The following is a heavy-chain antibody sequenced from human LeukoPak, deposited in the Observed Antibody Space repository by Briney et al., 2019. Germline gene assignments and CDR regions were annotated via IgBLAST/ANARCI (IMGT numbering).Heavy chain of an antibody. CDR2: ISAYNGNT. CDR1: GYTFTSYG. V-gene: IGHV1-18*01. D-gene: IGHD3-10*01. J-gene: IGHJ4*02. Sequence: ASVKVSCKASGYTFTSYGISWVRQAPGQGLEWMGWISAYNGNTNYAQKLQGRVTMTTDTSTSTAYMELRSLRSDDTAVYYCARAYKKGALLWFGELGYWGQGTLVTISS. CDR3: ARAYKKGALLWFGELGY.